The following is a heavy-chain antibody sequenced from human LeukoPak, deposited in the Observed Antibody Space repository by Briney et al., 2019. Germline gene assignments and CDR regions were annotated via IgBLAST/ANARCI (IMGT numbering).Heavy chain of an antibody. V-gene: IGHV1-2*02. Sequence: ASVKVSCKASGYTFTGYYMHWVRQAPGQGLEWMGWINPNSGGTNYAQKFQGRVTMTRDTSISTAYMELSRLRSDDTAVYYCARAPYNLKNWFDPWGQGTLVTVSS. CDR2: INPNSGGT. D-gene: IGHD1-20*01. CDR3: ARAPYNLKNWFDP. CDR1: GYTFTGYY. J-gene: IGHJ5*02.